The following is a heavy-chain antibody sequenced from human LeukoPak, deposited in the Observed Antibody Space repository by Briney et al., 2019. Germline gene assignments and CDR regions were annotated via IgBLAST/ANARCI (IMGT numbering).Heavy chain of an antibody. CDR3: AIFYDSSGYYFEYFQH. CDR1: GFTVSGNY. CDR2: LYGGDDT. J-gene: IGHJ1*01. D-gene: IGHD3-22*01. V-gene: IGHV3-53*01. Sequence: GGSLRLSCVASGFTVSGNYMSWVRQAPGKGLEWVSVLYGGDDTNYADSVKGRFTISRDNSKNTLYLQMNSLRAEDTAVYYCAIFYDSSGYYFEYFQHWGQGTLVTVSS.